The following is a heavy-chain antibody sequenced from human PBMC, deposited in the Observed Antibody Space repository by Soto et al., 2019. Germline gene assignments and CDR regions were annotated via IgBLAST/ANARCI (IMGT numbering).Heavy chain of an antibody. Sequence: QVQLVESGGGVVQPGRSLRLSCAVSGFTFSNYGMHWVRQAPGKGLEWVAAISYDGGHQYYANSMKGRFTIFRDNSKNTLSLEMNSLRPEDTAVYYCVKGSWTDYYFHDWVQGTLVTVSS. CDR1: GFTFSNYG. CDR2: ISYDGGHQ. D-gene: IGHD1-1*01. V-gene: IGHV3-30*18. CDR3: VKGSWTDYYFHD. J-gene: IGHJ4*02.